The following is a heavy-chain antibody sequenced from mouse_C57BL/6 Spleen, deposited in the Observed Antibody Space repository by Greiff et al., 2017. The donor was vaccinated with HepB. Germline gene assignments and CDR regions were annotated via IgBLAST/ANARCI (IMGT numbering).Heavy chain of an antibody. CDR1: GYTFTNYW. V-gene: IGHV1-63*01. CDR3: ARDGYDRYFDV. J-gene: IGHJ1*03. CDR2: IYPGGGYT. D-gene: IGHD2-2*01. Sequence: VKLMESGAELVRPGTSVKMSCKASGYTFTNYWIGWAKQRPGHGLEWIGDIYPGGGYTNYNEKFKGKATLTADKSSSTAYMQFSSLTSEDSAIYYCARDGYDRYFDVWGTGTTVTVSS.